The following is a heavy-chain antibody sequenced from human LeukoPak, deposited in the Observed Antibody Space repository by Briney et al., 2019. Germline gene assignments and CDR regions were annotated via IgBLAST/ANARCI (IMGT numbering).Heavy chain of an antibody. D-gene: IGHD2-8*01. CDR3: ARGGSSGYCTNGVCLYYYYYMDV. V-gene: IGHV1-8*03. CDR1: GYTFTSYD. CDR2: MNPNSGNT. Sequence: ASVKVSCKASGYTFTSYDINWVRQATGQGREWMGWMNPNSGNTGYAQKFQGRVTITRNTSISTAYMELSSLRSEDTAVYYCARGGSSGYCTNGVCLYYYYYMDVWGKGTTVTVSS. J-gene: IGHJ6*03.